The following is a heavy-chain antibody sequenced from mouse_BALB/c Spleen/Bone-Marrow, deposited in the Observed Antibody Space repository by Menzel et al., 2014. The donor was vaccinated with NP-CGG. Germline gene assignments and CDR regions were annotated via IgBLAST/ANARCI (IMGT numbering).Heavy chain of an antibody. V-gene: IGHV7-3*02. D-gene: IGHD1-1*01. CDR1: GFTFTDYY. Sequence: EVQRVESGGGLVQPGGSLRLSCATSGFTFTDYYMSWVRQPPGKALEWLGFIRNKANGYTTEYSASVKGRLTISRDNSQSILYLQMNTLRAEDSATYYCARDGVVAFYWYFDVWGAGTTVTVSP. J-gene: IGHJ1*01. CDR3: ARDGVVAFYWYFDV. CDR2: IRNKANGYTT.